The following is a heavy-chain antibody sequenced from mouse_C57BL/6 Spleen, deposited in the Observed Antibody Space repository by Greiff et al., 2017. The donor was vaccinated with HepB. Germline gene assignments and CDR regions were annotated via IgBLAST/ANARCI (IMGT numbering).Heavy chain of an antibody. CDR2: INPYNGGT. V-gene: IGHV1-19*01. Sequence: EVQLQQSGPVLVKPGASVKMSCKASGYTFTDYYMNWVKQSHGKSLEWIGVINPYNGGTSYNQKFKGKATLTVDKSSSTAYMELNSLTSEDSAVYYCARGEGIITTVVAFDYWGQGTTLTVSS. CDR1: GYTFTDYY. CDR3: ARGEGIITTVVAFDY. D-gene: IGHD1-1*01. J-gene: IGHJ2*01.